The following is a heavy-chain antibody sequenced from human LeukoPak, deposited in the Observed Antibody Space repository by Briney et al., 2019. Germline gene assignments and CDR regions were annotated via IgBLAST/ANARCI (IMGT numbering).Heavy chain of an antibody. CDR2: IHHSGRT. CDR1: GGSISTDTYY. Sequence: SETLSLTCTVSGGSISTDTYYWGWLRLPPGKGLEWIGEIHHSGRTYYNPSLKSRVTISVDTSKNQFSLKLSSVTAADTAVYYCARVTYNGYQHFDYWGQGTLVTVSS. J-gene: IGHJ4*02. D-gene: IGHD3-10*01. V-gene: IGHV4-39*07. CDR3: ARVTYNGYQHFDY.